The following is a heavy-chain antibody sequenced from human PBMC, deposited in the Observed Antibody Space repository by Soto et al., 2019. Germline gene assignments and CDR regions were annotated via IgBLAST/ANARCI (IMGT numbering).Heavy chain of an antibody. CDR2: IYYSGST. CDR3: ARDIGGYGKFDY. Sequence: QVQLQESGPGLVEPSQTLSLTCSVSGDSISSGAYYWTWTRQHPGKGLEWIGYIYYSGSTYYNPSLKRRVTISVDTSKNQFSLRLTSVTAADTAVYYCARDIGGYGKFDYWGQGALVTVSS. CDR1: GDSISSGAYY. D-gene: IGHD1-26*01. J-gene: IGHJ4*02. V-gene: IGHV4-31*03.